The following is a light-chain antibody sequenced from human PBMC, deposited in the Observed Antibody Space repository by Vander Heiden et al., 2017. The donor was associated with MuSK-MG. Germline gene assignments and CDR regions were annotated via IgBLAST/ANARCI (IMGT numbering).Light chain of an antibody. J-gene: IGKJ5*01. Sequence: DIQMTPSPSSLSASVGDRVTITCRASQSITSYLNWYQQKPGKAPKLLIYAASSLQSGVPSRFSGSGSGTECTLTISSLQPEEFATYYCQQRDRPPSITFGQGTRLEIK. CDR3: QQRDRPPSIT. CDR1: QSITSY. V-gene: IGKV1-39*01. CDR2: AAS.